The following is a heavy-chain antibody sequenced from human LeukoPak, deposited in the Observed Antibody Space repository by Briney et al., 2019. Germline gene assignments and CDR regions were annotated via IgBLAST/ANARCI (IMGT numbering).Heavy chain of an antibody. D-gene: IGHD2-21*02. CDR2: IYYSGST. Sequence: SETLSLTCTVSGGSISSYYWSWIRQPPGKGLEWIGSIYYSGSTNYNPSLKSRVTISVDTSKNQFSLKLTPVTAADTAVYFCARAAFCGGDCFSVYYYYYAMDVWGQGTTVTVSS. CDR3: ARAAFCGGDCFSVYYYYYAMDV. V-gene: IGHV4-59*01. J-gene: IGHJ6*02. CDR1: GGSISSYY.